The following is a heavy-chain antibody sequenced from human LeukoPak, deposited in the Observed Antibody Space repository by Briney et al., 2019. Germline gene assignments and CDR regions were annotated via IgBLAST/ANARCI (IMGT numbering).Heavy chain of an antibody. V-gene: IGHV3-7*04. J-gene: IGHJ4*02. CDR3: AKDWGYGEAGIDF. CDR2: IKGDGSEK. Sequence: GGSLRLSCAASGFTFSTCWMSWVRQAPGKGLEWVAIIKGDGSEKAYVDSVKGRFSISRDNDENSLYLQMSSLRAEDTAVYYCAKDWGYGEAGIDFWGQGTLVTVSS. CDR1: GFTFSTCW. D-gene: IGHD6-13*01.